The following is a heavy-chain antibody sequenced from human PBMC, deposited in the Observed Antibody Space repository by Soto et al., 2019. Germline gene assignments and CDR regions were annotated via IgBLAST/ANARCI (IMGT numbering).Heavy chain of an antibody. D-gene: IGHD1-1*01. Sequence: EVQLVESGGGLVQPGGSLRLSCAASGFTFSSYDMHWVRQATGKGLEWVSAIGTAGDTYYPGSVKGRFTISRENAKNSLYLQMSSLRAGDAAGYYFARIRGYGNALHIWGQGRMVTVSS. J-gene: IGHJ3*02. CDR2: IGTAGDT. V-gene: IGHV3-13*01. CDR1: GFTFSSYD. CDR3: ARIRGYGNALHI.